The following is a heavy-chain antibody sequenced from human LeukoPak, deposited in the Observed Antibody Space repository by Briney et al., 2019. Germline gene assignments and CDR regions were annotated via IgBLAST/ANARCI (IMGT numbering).Heavy chain of an antibody. CDR1: GGSMSSYY. Sequence: PSETLSLTCTVSGGSMSSYYWSWIRQPPGKGLEWIGYINYSENMDRDNTNYSHSLKSRVTMSLDMSKNHCSLNLTSVTAADSAVYYCARGRAGIDRWGRGTLVIAS. J-gene: IGHJ5*02. CDR3: ARGRAGIDR. D-gene: IGHD1-1*01. CDR2: INYSENMDRDNT. V-gene: IGHV4-59*01.